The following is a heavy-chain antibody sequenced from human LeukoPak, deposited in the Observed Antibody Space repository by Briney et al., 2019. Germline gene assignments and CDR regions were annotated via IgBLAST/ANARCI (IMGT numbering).Heavy chain of an antibody. CDR1: GFSFSTFA. V-gene: IGHV3-23*01. CDR3: AKDTPVPYYDSSGYWYYFDY. D-gene: IGHD3-22*01. Sequence: GGSLRLSCAASGFSFSTFAMSWARQAPGKGLGWVSGISSIGASTYYADSVKGRFTIPRDNSRHTLYVQTKRLRADETAVYYCAKDTPVPYYDSSGYWYYFDYWGQGTLVTVSS. CDR2: ISSIGAST. J-gene: IGHJ4*02.